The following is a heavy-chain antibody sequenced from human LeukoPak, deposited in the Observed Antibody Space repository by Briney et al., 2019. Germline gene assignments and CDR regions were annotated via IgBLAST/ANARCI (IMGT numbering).Heavy chain of an antibody. Sequence: SVTVSCTASGGTFSTYAITWVRQAPGQGLEWMGGIIPIFGTSNYAQKFQGRVTVTADESTSTAYMELSSLRSEDTAVYYCARVNCSSTSCYRGPLATDYWGQGTLVTVSS. CDR3: ARVNCSSTSCYRGPLATDY. V-gene: IGHV1-69*13. CDR2: IIPIFGTS. D-gene: IGHD2-2*02. CDR1: GGTFSTYA. J-gene: IGHJ4*02.